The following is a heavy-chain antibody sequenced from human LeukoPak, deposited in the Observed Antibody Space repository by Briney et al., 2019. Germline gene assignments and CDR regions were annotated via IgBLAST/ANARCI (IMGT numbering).Heavy chain of an antibody. J-gene: IGHJ4*02. CDR1: GGSISNYY. D-gene: IGHD1-1*01. CDR2: VYYSGST. CDR3: ARRTTSTAHFDY. Sequence: SSKTLSLTCAVSGGSISNYYWSWIRQPPGKRLEWIAYVYYSGSTDYNPSLKSRVTISVDTSRNQFSLKLSSVTAADSAVYYCARRTTSTAHFDYWGQGILVTVSS. V-gene: IGHV4-59*08.